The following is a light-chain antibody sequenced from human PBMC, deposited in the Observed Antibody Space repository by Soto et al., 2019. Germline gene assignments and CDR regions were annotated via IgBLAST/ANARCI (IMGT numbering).Light chain of an antibody. CDR3: QQYNNWPRT. CDR1: QSVSSTY. CDR2: GAS. Sequence: EIVLTQSPGTLSLSPGERATLSCRASQSVSSTYLAWCQQKPGQAPRLLIYGASTRATGIPARFSGSGSGTEFTLTINSLQSEDFAVYYCQQYNNWPRTFGQGTKVDIK. V-gene: IGKV3-15*01. J-gene: IGKJ1*01.